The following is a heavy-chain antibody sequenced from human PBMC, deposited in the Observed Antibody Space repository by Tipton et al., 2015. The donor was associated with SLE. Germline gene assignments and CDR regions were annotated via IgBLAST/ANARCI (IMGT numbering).Heavy chain of an antibody. V-gene: IGHV3-11*01. J-gene: IGHJ3*02. CDR3: ATAREQWLVSDVFDI. D-gene: IGHD6-19*01. Sequence: QLVQSGGGLVKPGGSLRLSCAASGFTFSDYYMSWIRQTPGKGLEWVSYISATGSTIYYADSVKGRFTISRDNAKNSLYLQMNSLRAEDTAVYYCATAREQWLVSDVFDIWGQGTMVTVSS. CDR2: ISATGSTI. CDR1: GFTFSDYY.